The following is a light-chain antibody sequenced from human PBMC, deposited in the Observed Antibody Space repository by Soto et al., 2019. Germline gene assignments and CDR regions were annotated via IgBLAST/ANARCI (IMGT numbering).Light chain of an antibody. CDR2: DVS. CDR3: SSYTTSSTPPYV. V-gene: IGLV2-14*01. J-gene: IGLJ1*01. CDR1: SSDVGGYNY. Sequence: QSALTQPASVSVSPGQSSTISCTGTSSDVGGYNYVSWYQQHPGKAPKLMIYDVSDRPSGVSNRFSGSKSGNTASLTISGLQAEDEGDYYCSSYTTSSTPPYVFGTGTKVTVL.